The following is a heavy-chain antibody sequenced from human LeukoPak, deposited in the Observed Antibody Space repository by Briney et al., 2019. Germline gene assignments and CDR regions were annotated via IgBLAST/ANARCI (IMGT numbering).Heavy chain of an antibody. Sequence: PGGSLRLSCAASGFTFSSYSMNWVRQAPGKGLEWVSSISSSSSYIYYADSVKGRFTISRDNAKNSLYLQMSSLRAEDTAIYYCTRVGYIDEGIDYWGQGTLVTVSS. D-gene: IGHD5-24*01. CDR1: GFTFSSYS. CDR3: TRVGYIDEGIDY. V-gene: IGHV3-21*06. J-gene: IGHJ4*02. CDR2: ISSSSSYI.